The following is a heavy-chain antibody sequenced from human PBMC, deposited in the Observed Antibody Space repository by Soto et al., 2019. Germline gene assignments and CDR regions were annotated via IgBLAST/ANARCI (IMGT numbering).Heavy chain of an antibody. CDR3: ARIPNHFVVVPAASYYYYYYGMDV. V-gene: IGHV3-33*01. Sequence: QVQLVESGGGVVQPGRSLRLSCAASGFTFSSYGMHWVRQAPGKGLEWVAVIWYDGSNKYYADSVRGRFTISRDNSKNTLYLQMNSLRAEDTAVYYCARIPNHFVVVPAASYYYYYYGMDVWGQGTTVTVSS. CDR1: GFTFSSYG. J-gene: IGHJ6*02. D-gene: IGHD2-2*01. CDR2: IWYDGSNK.